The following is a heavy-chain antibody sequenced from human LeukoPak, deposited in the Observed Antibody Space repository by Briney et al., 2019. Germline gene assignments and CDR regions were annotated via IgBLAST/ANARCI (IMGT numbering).Heavy chain of an antibody. CDR3: ARCLTAIHYYYGMDV. Sequence: QSGGSLRLSCAASGFTFSSYEMNWVRQAPGKGLEWVSYISSSGSTIYYADSVKGRFTISRDNAKNSLYLQMNSLRAEDTAVYYCARCLTAIHYYYGMDVWGQGTTVTVS. CDR2: ISSSGSTI. V-gene: IGHV3-48*03. D-gene: IGHD2-21*02. J-gene: IGHJ6*02. CDR1: GFTFSSYE.